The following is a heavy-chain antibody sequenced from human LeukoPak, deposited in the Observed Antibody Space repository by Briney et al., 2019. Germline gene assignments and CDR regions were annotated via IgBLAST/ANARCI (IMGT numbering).Heavy chain of an antibody. D-gene: IGHD4-17*01. CDR1: GFTLTRHE. J-gene: IGHJ2*01. Sequence: GGSLRLSCAASGFTLTRHEMNWVRQAPGKGLEWVSYISSSGSPIYYADSVKGRFTISRDSAKNSLYLQVSSLRAEDTAVYYCARDAGDSRPYWYFDLWGRGTLVTVSS. CDR2: ISSSGSPI. V-gene: IGHV3-48*03. CDR3: ARDAGDSRPYWYFDL.